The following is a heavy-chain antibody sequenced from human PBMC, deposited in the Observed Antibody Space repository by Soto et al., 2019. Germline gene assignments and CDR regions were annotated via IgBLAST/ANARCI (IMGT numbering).Heavy chain of an antibody. Sequence: ASVPVSCQPSGYSFTQYGINLVRQAPGHRREGMGWISGHSGSTKYDPKFRGRITMVTDTSSKTAYMELRCLSADDTAVYYCAKDGGHGARMYICGIDVWGQGTTVTVSS. CDR2: ISGHSGST. CDR3: AKDGGHGARMYICGIDV. V-gene: IGHV1-18*01. J-gene: IGHJ6*02. D-gene: IGHD1-20*01. CDR1: GYSFTQYG.